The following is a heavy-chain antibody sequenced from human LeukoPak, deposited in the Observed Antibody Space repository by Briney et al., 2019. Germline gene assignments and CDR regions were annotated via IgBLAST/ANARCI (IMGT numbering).Heavy chain of an antibody. CDR2: ISNTDGST. J-gene: IGHJ4*02. D-gene: IGHD2-15*01. CDR1: GFSLSDYA. CDR3: AKSPACSGGTCYVFDY. V-gene: IGHV3-23*01. Sequence: GGSLRLSCAASGFSLSDYAVSWVRQAPGKGLEWVSTISNTDGSTRYADSVKGRFTISRDTSKNMLYVQMNSLRPEVTAVYHCAKSPACSGGTCYVFDYWGQGALVTVSS.